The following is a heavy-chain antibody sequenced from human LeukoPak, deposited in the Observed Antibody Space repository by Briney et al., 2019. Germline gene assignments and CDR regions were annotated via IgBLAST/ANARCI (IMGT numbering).Heavy chain of an antibody. CDR2: IYHSGST. CDR1: GGSISSGGYS. D-gene: IGHD6-13*01. J-gene: IGHJ3*02. V-gene: IGHV4-30-2*01. Sequence: PSQTLSLTCAVSGGSISSGGYSWGWIRQPPGKGLEWIGYIYHSGSTYYNPSLKSRVTISVDRSKNQFSLKLSSVTAADTAVYYCARGGIAAAGDAFDIWGQGTMVTVSS. CDR3: ARGGIAAAGDAFDI.